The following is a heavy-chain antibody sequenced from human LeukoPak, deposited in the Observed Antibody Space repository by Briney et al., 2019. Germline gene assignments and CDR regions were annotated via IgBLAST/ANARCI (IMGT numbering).Heavy chain of an antibody. V-gene: IGHV3-33*01. D-gene: IGHD1-26*01. Sequence: PGGSLRLSCAASGFIFISYGMHWVRQAPCKGLECVAVIWYDGSNKNYVDSVKGRFTISTDNSKTTLYLQMNSPRAEDTAVYYCARDGSYYEIDYWGQGTLVTVYS. J-gene: IGHJ4*02. CDR2: IWYDGSNK. CDR3: ARDGSYYEIDY. CDR1: GFIFISYG.